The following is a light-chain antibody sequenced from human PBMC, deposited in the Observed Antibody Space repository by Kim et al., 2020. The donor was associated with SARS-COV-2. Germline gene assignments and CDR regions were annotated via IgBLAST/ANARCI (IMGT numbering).Light chain of an antibody. V-gene: IGLV3-1*01. J-gene: IGLJ1*01. CDR2: QDS. CDR1: KLGDKY. CDR3: QAWDSSTPSI. Sequence: SYELTQPPSVSVSPGQTASITCSGDKLGDKYACWYQQKPGQSPVLVIYQDSKRPSGIPERFSGSNSGNTATLTISGTQAMDEADYYCQAWDSSTPSIFGTGTKVTVL.